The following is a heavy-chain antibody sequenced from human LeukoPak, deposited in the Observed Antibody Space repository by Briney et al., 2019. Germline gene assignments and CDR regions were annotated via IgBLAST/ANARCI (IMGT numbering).Heavy chain of an antibody. CDR2: IYYSGGT. CDR1: GGSISSHY. V-gene: IGHV4-59*11. CDR3: ARIFDSSGYYHGNYFDY. Sequence: PPETLSLTCTVSGGSISSHYWSWIRQPPGKGLEWIGYIYYSGGTNYKPSLKSRVTISVDTSKDQFSLKLSSVTAADTAVYYWARIFDSSGYYHGNYFDYWGQGTLGTVSS. J-gene: IGHJ4*02. D-gene: IGHD3-22*01.